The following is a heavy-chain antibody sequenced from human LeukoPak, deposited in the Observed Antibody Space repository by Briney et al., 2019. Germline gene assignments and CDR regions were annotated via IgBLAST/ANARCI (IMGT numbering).Heavy chain of an antibody. CDR3: AREGGGYFDWFRYNTYYMDV. D-gene: IGHD3-9*01. CDR1: GYTFTGYY. Sequence: ASVKVSCKASGYTFTGYYMHWVRQAPGQGLEWMGWINPNSGGTNYAQKFQGRVTMTRDTSISTAYMELSSLRSEDTAVYYCAREGGGYFDWFRYNTYYMDVWGKGTTVTVSS. V-gene: IGHV1-2*02. CDR2: INPNSGGT. J-gene: IGHJ6*03.